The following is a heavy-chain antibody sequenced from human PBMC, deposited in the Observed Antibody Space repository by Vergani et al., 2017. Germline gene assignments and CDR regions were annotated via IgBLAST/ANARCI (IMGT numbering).Heavy chain of an antibody. CDR3: VSVGVGTTDFDY. Sequence: EVQLVESGGGLVQPGGSLRLSCAASGFTFSRYWMHWVRQAPGKGLVWVSRINSDGSSTSYADAVKGRITISRDNAKNTLYLQMNSLRAEDTAVYYCVSVGVGTTDFDYWGQGTLVTVSS. CDR2: INSDGSST. CDR1: GFTFSRYW. D-gene: IGHD1-26*01. V-gene: IGHV3-74*01. J-gene: IGHJ4*02.